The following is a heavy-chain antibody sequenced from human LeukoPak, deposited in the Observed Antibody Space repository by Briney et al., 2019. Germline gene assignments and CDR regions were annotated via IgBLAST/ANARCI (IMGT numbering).Heavy chain of an antibody. CDR1: GFTFSSYS. CDR2: ISSSSSYI. CDR3: ARDFWEGATPLGY. Sequence: GGSLRLSCAAYGFTFSSYSMNWVRQAPGKGLEWVSSISSSSSYIYYADSVKGRFTISRDNAKNSLYLQMNSLRAEDTAVYYCARDFWEGATPLGYWGQGTLVTVSS. J-gene: IGHJ4*02. V-gene: IGHV3-21*01. D-gene: IGHD1-26*01.